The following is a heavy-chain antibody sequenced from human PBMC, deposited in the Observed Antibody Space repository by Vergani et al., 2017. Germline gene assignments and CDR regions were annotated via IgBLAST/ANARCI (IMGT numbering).Heavy chain of an antibody. CDR1: GYTFTGYY. J-gene: IGHJ5*02. V-gene: IGHV1-2*02. CDR3: ARESAYCGGDCYSRGWFDP. D-gene: IGHD2-21*01. CDR2: INPNSGGT. Sequence: QVQLVQSGAEVKKPGASVKVSCKASGYTFTGYYMHWVRQAPGPGLEWMGWINPNSGGTNYAQKFQGRVTMTRDTSISTAYMELSRLRSDDTAVYYCARESAYCGGDCYSRGWFDPWGQGTLVTVSS.